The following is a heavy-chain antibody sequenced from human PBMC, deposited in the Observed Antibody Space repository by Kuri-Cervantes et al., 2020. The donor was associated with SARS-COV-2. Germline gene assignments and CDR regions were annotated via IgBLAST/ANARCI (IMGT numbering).Heavy chain of an antibody. J-gene: IGHJ4*02. CDR1: GFTFSSYG. CDR2: ISSSSSYI. V-gene: IGHV3-21*01. Sequence: GGSLRLSCAASGFTFSSYGMNWVRQAPGKGLEYVSSISSSSSYIYYADSVKGRFAISRGNAKNSLHLQMNSLRAEDTAVYYCARDGGGRPTHSDYWGQGTLVTVSS. D-gene: IGHD2-15*01. CDR3: ARDGGGRPTHSDY.